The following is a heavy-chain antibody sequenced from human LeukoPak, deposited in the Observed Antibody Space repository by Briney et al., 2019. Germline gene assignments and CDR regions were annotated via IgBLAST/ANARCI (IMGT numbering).Heavy chain of an antibody. Sequence: SETLSLTCTVSGGSISSYYWSWIRQPPGKGLEWIGYIYYSGSTNYNPSLKSRVTISVDSSKNQFSLKLSSVTAADTAVYYCARVPSLQWGHFDYWGQGTLVTVSS. D-gene: IGHD1-26*01. V-gene: IGHV4-59*01. CDR2: IYYSGST. J-gene: IGHJ4*02. CDR3: ARVPSLQWGHFDY. CDR1: GGSISSYY.